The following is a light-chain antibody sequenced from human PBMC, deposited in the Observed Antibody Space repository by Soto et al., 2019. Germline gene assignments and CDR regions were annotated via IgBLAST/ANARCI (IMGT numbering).Light chain of an antibody. CDR2: VAS. J-gene: IGKJ2*02. Sequence: DIQMTQSLSSLSASVGDTVTITCRASQSISNSLSWYQQKPGKAPKFLIYVASTLRRGVPSRLSGSGSGIAFTLTISSLQPEDVATYYCQQTFCPPCTFCLGTKLEIK. CDR1: QSISNS. CDR3: QQTFCPPCT. V-gene: IGKV1-39*01.